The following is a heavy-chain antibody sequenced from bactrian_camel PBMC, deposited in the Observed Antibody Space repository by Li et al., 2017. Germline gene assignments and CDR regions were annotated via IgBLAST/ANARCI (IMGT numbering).Heavy chain of an antibody. CDR1: TASMLG. Sequence: VQLVESGGGLVQPGGSLRLSCAAFTASMLGAGWVRQAPGKGLEWVSTINNDGGATYYAADSVKGRFTISSAGNTLYLQMNSLKPGDTAVYYCAADGGVSDYVPRPFAYWGQGTQVTVS. CDR3: AADGGVSDYVPRPFAY. D-gene: IGHD4*01. V-gene: IGHV3S40*01. CDR2: INNDGGAT. J-gene: IGHJ6*01.